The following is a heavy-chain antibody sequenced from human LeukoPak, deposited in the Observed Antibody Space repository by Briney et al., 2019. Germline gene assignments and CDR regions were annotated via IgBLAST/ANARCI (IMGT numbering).Heavy chain of an antibody. CDR1: GFTFDDYA. V-gene: IGHV3-9*01. CDR3: ARGGPAAGRFDY. CDR2: ISWNSGNR. Sequence: GRSLRLSCAASGFTFDDYAMHWVRQAPGKGLEWVSGISWNSGNRGYADSVKGRFTISRDNSKNTLYLQMNSLRAEDTAVYYCARGGPAAGRFDYWGQGTLVTVSS. D-gene: IGHD6-13*01. J-gene: IGHJ4*02.